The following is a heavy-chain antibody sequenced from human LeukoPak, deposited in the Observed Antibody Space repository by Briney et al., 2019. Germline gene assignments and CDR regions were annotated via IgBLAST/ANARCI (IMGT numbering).Heavy chain of an antibody. Sequence: GGSLRLSCAASGFTFSDSYMSWIRQAPGKGLEWVSVIYSGGSTYYADSVKGRFTISRDNSKNTLYLQMNSLRAEDTAVYYCARDRTPPYCSGGSCYVYWGQGTLVTVSS. J-gene: IGHJ4*02. CDR2: IYSGGST. CDR1: GFTFSDSY. D-gene: IGHD2-15*01. V-gene: IGHV3-66*01. CDR3: ARDRTPPYCSGGSCYVY.